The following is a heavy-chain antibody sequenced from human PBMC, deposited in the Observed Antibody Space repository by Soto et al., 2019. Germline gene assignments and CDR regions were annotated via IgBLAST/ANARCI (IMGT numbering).Heavy chain of an antibody. CDR2: IYNRRSA. J-gene: IGHJ4*02. CDR1: GGSPTIGGYY. CDR3: AREYKGSSGYYIDY. Sequence: SETLSPTCTVFGGSPTIGGYYWSWIRQPPGKGLDGIGCIYNRRSAYYNPCLKSRVPISVVTSKNQFCLNLSSVTAAGTTAYYCAREYKGSSGYYIDYWGQGTLVTVSS. D-gene: IGHD3-22*01. V-gene: IGHV4-30-4*01.